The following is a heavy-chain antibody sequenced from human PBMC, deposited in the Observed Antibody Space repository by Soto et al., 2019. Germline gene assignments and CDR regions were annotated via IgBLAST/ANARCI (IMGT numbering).Heavy chain of an antibody. V-gene: IGHV3-23*01. D-gene: IGHD6-13*01. CDR3: ARSIAAAGSFGPYYYYGMDV. J-gene: IGHJ6*02. CDR2: ISGSGGST. Sequence: EVQLLESGGGLVQPGGSLRLSCAASGFTFSSYAMSWVRQAPGKGLEWVSAISGSGGSTYYADSVKGRFTISRDNSKNTLYLQMNSLRAEDTAVYYCARSIAAAGSFGPYYYYGMDVWGQGTTVTVSS. CDR1: GFTFSSYA.